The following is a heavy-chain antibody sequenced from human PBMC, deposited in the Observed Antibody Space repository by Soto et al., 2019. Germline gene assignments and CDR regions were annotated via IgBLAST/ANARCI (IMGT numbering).Heavy chain of an antibody. CDR3: AHIGVGEQWLASPYFDY. CDR1: GFSLSPSGVG. CDR2: IYWDDDK. Sequence: SGPTLVNPTQTLTLTCTFSGFSLSPSGVGVGWIRQPPGKALEWLALIYWDDDKRYSPSLKSRLTITKDTSKNQVVLTMTNMDPVDTATYYCAHIGVGEQWLASPYFDYWGQGTLVTVSS. J-gene: IGHJ4*02. D-gene: IGHD6-19*01. V-gene: IGHV2-5*02.